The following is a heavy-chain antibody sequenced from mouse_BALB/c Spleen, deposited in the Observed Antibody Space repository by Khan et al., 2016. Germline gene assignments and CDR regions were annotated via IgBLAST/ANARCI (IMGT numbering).Heavy chain of an antibody. CDR1: GYTFSSYW. V-gene: IGHV1-9*01. Sequence: QVQLQQSGAELMKPGASVKISCKATGYTFSSYWIEWVKQRPGHGLEWIGEILPGSGSTNYNEKFKGKATFTVDTSSNTAYMQLSSLTSEDSAVYDGSRKVGTTARYFDVWGAGTTVTVSS. D-gene: IGHD1-2*01. CDR2: ILPGSGST. CDR3: SRKVGTTARYFDV. J-gene: IGHJ1*01.